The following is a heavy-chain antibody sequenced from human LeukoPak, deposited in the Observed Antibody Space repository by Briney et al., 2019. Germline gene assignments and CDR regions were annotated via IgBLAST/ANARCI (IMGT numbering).Heavy chain of an antibody. D-gene: IGHD6-19*01. V-gene: IGHV4-59*01. J-gene: IGHJ5*02. CDR3: ARHVTVAGPWSFDP. CDR2: IYYSGST. Sequence: PSETLSLTCTVSGGSISSYYWSWIRQPPGKGLEWIGYIYYSGSTNYNPSLKSRVTISVDTSKNQFSLKLSSVTAADTAVYYCARHVTVAGPWSFDPWGQGTLVTVSS. CDR1: GGSISSYY.